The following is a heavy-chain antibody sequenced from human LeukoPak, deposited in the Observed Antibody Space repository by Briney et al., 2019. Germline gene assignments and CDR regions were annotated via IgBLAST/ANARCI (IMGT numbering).Heavy chain of an antibody. J-gene: IGHJ5*02. Sequence: GGSLRLSCVASGFTFSSYWMHWVRQAPGKGLVWVSRINSDGRSTSYADSVKGRFTISRDNAKNTLYLQMNSLRAEDTAVYYCARSSAATNWFAPWGKGTLVTVSS. V-gene: IGHV3-74*01. CDR2: INSDGRST. CDR3: ARSSAATNWFAP. D-gene: IGHD2-15*01. CDR1: GFTFSSYW.